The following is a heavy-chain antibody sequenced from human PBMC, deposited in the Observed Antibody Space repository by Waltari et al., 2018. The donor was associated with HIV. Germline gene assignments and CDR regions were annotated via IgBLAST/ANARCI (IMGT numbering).Heavy chain of an antibody. V-gene: IGHV3-33*01. CDR2: IWYDGSHE. D-gene: IGHD3-10*01. CDR1: GFTFSSSG. CDR3: ARDGQGPRGFDQ. J-gene: IGHJ4*02. Sequence: QVQLLESGGGVVQPGRSLRLSCAVSGFTFSSSGMHWVRQAPGKGREWVALIWYDGSHEYYVDSVKGRFTISRDNSRKTLDLQMNSLRVEDTAVYYCARDGQGPRGFDQWGQGTLVTVAS.